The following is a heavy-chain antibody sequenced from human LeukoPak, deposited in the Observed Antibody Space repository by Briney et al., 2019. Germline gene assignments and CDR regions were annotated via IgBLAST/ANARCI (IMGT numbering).Heavy chain of an antibody. Sequence: SETLSLTCAVYGGSFSGYYWSWIRQPPGKGLEWIGEINHIGSTNYNPTLKSRVTISVDTSKNQFSLKLSSVTAADTAVYYCARAWTLAVAGGGYNWFDPWGQGTLVTVSS. CDR3: ARAWTLAVAGGGYNWFDP. D-gene: IGHD6-19*01. V-gene: IGHV4-34*01. CDR1: GGSFSGYY. CDR2: INHIGST. J-gene: IGHJ5*02.